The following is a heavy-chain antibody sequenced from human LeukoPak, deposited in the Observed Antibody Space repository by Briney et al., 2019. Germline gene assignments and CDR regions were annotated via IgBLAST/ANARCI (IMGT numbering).Heavy chain of an antibody. D-gene: IGHD3-10*01. J-gene: IGHJ4*02. CDR3: ARELWFSFDY. V-gene: IGHV3-23*01. Sequence: GGSLRLSCAASGFTFSDYAMTWVRQAPGKGLQWVSLISDSGGSTYYADSVKGRFTISRDNSKNTLYLQMNSLRAEDTAVYYCARELWFSFDYWGQGTLVTVSS. CDR1: GFTFSDYA. CDR2: ISDSGGST.